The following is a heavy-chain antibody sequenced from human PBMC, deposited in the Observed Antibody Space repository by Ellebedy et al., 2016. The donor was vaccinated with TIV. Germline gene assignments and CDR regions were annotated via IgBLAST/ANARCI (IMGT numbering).Heavy chain of an antibody. CDR1: GGTFSSYA. CDR3: ARESLGYCSSTSCLTFDY. CDR2: IIPIFGTA. Sequence: SVKVSXXASGGTFSSYAISWVRQAPGQGLEWMGGIIPIFGTANYAQKFQGRVTITADESTSTAYMELRSLRSDDTAVYYCARESLGYCSSTSCLTFDYWGQGTLVTVSS. D-gene: IGHD2-2*03. V-gene: IGHV1-69*13. J-gene: IGHJ4*02.